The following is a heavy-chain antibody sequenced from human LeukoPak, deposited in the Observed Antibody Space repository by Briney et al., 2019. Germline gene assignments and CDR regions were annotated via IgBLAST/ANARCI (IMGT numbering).Heavy chain of an antibody. CDR1: GGSFSSYY. V-gene: IGHV4-34*01. CDR3: ARDEDYGNY. J-gene: IGHJ4*02. D-gene: IGHD4-17*01. CDR2: INHSGII. Sequence: SETLSLTCVVYGGSFSSYYWSWIRQPPGKGLEWIGEINHSGIINYNPSLKSRVTISVDTSKNQLSLKLNAVTAADTAVYYCARDEDYGNYWGQGTVVTVSS.